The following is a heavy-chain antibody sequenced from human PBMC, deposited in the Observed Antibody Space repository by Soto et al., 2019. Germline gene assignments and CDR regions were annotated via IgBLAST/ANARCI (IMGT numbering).Heavy chain of an antibody. CDR1: VFTFRSYA. D-gene: IGHD3-10*01. V-gene: IGHV3-23*01. Sequence: PGGSLRLSCAAYVFTFRSYAMSWVRQAPGKGLEWVSGIRDSGGSTYYADSVKGRFTISRDNSKNTLYLQMNSLRVEDTAVYYCAKKGERVRGVIMPPDAFDMWGQGTKVTVSS. CDR3: AKKGERVRGVIMPPDAFDM. CDR2: IRDSGGST. J-gene: IGHJ3*02.